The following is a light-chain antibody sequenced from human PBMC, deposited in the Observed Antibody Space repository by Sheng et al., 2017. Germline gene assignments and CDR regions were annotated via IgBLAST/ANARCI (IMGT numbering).Light chain of an antibody. Sequence: DIQMTQSPSAMSASVGDRVTITCRASQDIGSYLAWFQQIPGKVPKRLIYGASFLQNGVSSRFSGSGSGTEFTLTISSLQPEDFATYYCLQHIAYPHSFGQGTKLEIK. CDR1: QDIGSY. CDR3: LQHIAYPHS. V-gene: IGKV1-17*03. CDR2: GAS. J-gene: IGKJ2*03.